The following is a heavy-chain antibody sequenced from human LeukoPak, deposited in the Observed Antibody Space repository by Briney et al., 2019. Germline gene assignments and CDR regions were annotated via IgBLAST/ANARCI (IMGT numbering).Heavy chain of an antibody. D-gene: IGHD2-2*01. Sequence: SETLSLNCTVSLDSISSYYWSWIRQPPGKGLEWIGYIYFSGSTNYNPSLKSRVTMSVDTSKNQFSLKLSSVTAADTAVYYCARDSQYLAPYFDCWGQGTLVTVSS. J-gene: IGHJ4*02. CDR1: LDSISSYY. V-gene: IGHV4-59*01. CDR3: ARDSQYLAPYFDC. CDR2: IYFSGST.